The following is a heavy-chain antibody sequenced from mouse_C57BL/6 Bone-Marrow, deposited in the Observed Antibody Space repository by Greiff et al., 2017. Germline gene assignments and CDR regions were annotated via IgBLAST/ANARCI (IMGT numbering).Heavy chain of an antibody. CDR2: INPNNGGT. D-gene: IGHD2-4*01. CDR1: GYTFTDHY. CDR3: ARDIYYDPRYAMGD. Sequence: EVQLPQSGPELVKPGASVKIFCKASGYTFTDHYMNWVKQSHGKSLEWIGDINPNNGGTSYNQKFKGKATLTVDKCSSTAYLELRSLTSYDSAVYYCARDIYYDPRYAMGDWGKGTSVTVAS. V-gene: IGHV1-26*01. J-gene: IGHJ4*01.